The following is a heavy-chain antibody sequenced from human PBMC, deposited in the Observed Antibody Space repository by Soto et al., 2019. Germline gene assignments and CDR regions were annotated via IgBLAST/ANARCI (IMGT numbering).Heavy chain of an antibody. CDR3: ARDGDWLLTAYYFDY. CDR2: IWYDGSNK. J-gene: IGHJ4*02. Sequence: QVQLMESGGGVVQPGRSLRLSCAASGFTFSSYGMHWVRQAPGKGLEWVAVIWYDGSNKYYADSVKGRFTISRDNSKNTLYLQMNSLRAEDTAVYYCARDGDWLLTAYYFDYWGQGTLVTVSS. CDR1: GFTFSSYG. D-gene: IGHD3-9*01. V-gene: IGHV3-33*01.